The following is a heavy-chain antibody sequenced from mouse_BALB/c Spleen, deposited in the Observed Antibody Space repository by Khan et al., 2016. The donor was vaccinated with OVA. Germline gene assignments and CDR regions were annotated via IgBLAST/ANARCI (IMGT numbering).Heavy chain of an antibody. J-gene: IGHJ3*01. Sequence: QVQLKESGPGLVQPSQSLSITCTVSGFSLTNYSVHWVRQSPGKGLEWLGVIWSGGSTDYNAAFISRLSISKDNSKSQVFFKMNSLQAYDTAIYYCARRGYYYGRGAWFAYWGQGTLVTVSA. CDR1: GFSLTNYS. D-gene: IGHD1-1*01. V-gene: IGHV2-2*01. CDR2: IWSGGST. CDR3: ARRGYYYGRGAWFAY.